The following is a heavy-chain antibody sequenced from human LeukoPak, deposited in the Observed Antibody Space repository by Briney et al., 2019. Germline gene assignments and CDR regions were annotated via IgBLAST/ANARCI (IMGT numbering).Heavy chain of an antibody. CDR3: ARDLLGYNYHYMDV. V-gene: IGHV3-21*01. J-gene: IGHJ6*03. CDR2: ISSSSNYI. D-gene: IGHD3-16*02. Sequence: PGGSLRLSCAASGFTFSSYAMHWVRQAPGKGLEWISSISSSSNYIYYADSLKGRFTISRDNAKNSLYLQMNSLRGEDTAVYYCARDLLGYNYHYMDVWGKGTTVTVSS. CDR1: GFTFSSYA.